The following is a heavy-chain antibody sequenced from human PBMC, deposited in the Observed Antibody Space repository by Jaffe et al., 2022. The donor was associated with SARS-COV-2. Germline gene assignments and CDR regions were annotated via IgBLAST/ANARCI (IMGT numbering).Heavy chain of an antibody. J-gene: IGHJ4*02. CDR1: GFPFNNYA. Sequence: EVQLLESGGDLVQPGGSLRLSCAASGFPFNNYAMTWVRQAPGKGLEWVSTIIASGGSTYYADSVEGRFSISRDNSGNTLYLQLNSLRAEDTAIYYCAKTRLAAVHTYFDYWGQGTLVTVSS. CDR3: AKTRLAAVHTYFDY. D-gene: IGHD6-13*01. CDR2: IIASGGST. V-gene: IGHV3-23*01.